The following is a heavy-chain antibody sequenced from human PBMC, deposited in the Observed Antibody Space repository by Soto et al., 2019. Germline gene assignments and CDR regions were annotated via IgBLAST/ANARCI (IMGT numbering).Heavy chain of an antibody. V-gene: IGHV4-59*13. CDR2: IYYSGST. Sequence: PSETLSLTCTVSGGSISSYYWSWIRQPPGKGLEWIGYIYYSGSTYYNPSLKSRVTISVDTSKNQFSLMLSSVTAADTVVYYFARDYYDSSGYPITWFDPWGQGTLVTVSS. J-gene: IGHJ5*02. CDR1: GGSISSYY. CDR3: ARDYYDSSGYPITWFDP. D-gene: IGHD3-22*01.